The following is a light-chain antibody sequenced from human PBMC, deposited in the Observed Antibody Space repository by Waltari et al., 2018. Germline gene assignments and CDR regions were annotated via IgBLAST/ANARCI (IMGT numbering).Light chain of an antibody. J-gene: IGLJ3*02. CDR2: EFR. Sequence: QSALTQPPSASGSPGQSVTISCTGTNGDVGGYNSVSWYQTRPGKVPKLMLSEFRKRPSGVPDRFAGSKSGNTASRTVSGLQAEDEAQYYCSSYGGSNNWVFGGGTKLTVL. CDR1: NGDVGGYNS. CDR3: SSYGGSNNWV. V-gene: IGLV2-8*01.